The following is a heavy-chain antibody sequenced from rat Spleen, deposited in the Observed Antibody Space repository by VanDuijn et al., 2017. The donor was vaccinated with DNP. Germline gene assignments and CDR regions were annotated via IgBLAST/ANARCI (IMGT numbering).Heavy chain of an antibody. CDR3: ARGLNYGGYNYYWYFDF. J-gene: IGHJ1*01. CDR2: ISYSGST. Sequence: EVQLQESGPGLVKPSQSLSLTCSVTGYSITSHYWGWIRKFPGNKMEWMGYISYSGSTSHNPSLKGRISITRDTSKNQFFLQLNSVTTEDTATYYCARGLNYGGYNYYWYFDFWGPGTMVTVSS. CDR1: GYSITSHY. D-gene: IGHD1-11*01. V-gene: IGHV3-1*01.